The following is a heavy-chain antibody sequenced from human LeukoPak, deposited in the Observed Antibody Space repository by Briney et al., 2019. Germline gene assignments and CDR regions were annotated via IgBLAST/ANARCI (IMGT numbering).Heavy chain of an antibody. CDR3: ARARPCSSTSCGSYYYMDV. J-gene: IGHJ6*03. Sequence: PSETLSLTCTVSGGSISNYFWSWIRQPAGKGLEWIGRIYTSGSTNYNPSLKSRVTMSVDTSKNQFSLKLSSVTAAGTALYYCARARPCSSTSCGSYYYMDVWGKGTTVTVSS. CDR2: IYTSGST. D-gene: IGHD2-2*01. CDR1: GGSISNYF. V-gene: IGHV4-4*07.